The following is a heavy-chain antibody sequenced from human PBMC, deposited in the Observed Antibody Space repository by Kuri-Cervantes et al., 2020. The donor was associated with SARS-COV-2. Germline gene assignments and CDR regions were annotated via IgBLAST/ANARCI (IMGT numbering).Heavy chain of an antibody. Sequence: ASVKVSCKASGYTFTSYYMHWVRQAPGQGLEWMGIINPSGGSTSYAQKFQGRVTMTRDTSISTAYMELSRLRSDDTAVYYCARGVTIFGVVSYYYYMDVWGKGTTVTVSS. CDR2: INPSGGST. J-gene: IGHJ6*03. CDR3: ARGVTIFGVVSYYYYMDV. V-gene: IGHV1-46*01. D-gene: IGHD3-3*01. CDR1: GYTFTSYY.